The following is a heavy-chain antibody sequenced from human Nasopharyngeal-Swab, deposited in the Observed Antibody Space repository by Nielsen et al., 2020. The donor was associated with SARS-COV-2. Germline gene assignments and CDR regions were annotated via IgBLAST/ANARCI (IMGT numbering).Heavy chain of an antibody. CDR3: ARARFYYDSSALDF. CDR1: GFSFSTNS. Sequence: GESLKISCAASGFSFSTNSMTWVRQAPGKGLEWVSSISSAGSDLNYADSVKGRFTISGDNAENSLFLQMSSLRAEDTAVYYCARARFYYDSSALDFWGQGTLVTVSS. J-gene: IGHJ4*02. CDR2: ISSAGSDL. V-gene: IGHV3-21*01. D-gene: IGHD3-22*01.